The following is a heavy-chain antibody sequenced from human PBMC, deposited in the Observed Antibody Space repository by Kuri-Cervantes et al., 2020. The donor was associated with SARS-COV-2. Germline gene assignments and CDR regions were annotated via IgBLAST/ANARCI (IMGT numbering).Heavy chain of an antibody. CDR1: GFTFSNYA. CDR2: IYSESDAAQYAAPDGGTT. J-gene: IGHJ4*01. CDR3: ATGPLDY. V-gene: IGHV3-15*01. Sequence: GALRLSCVASGFTFSNYAIHWVRQAPGKGLEWVGRIYSESDAAQYAAPDGGTTDYAAPMKDRFIISRDDSKNTLFLQMNFLQTEDTAVYYCATGPLDYWGHGTLVTVSS.